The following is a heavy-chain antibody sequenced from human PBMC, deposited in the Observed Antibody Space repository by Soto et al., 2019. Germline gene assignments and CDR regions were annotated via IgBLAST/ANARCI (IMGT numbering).Heavy chain of an antibody. J-gene: IGHJ4*02. V-gene: IGHV4-61*01. CDR2: FYYTGSI. CDR3: ARSMLYSDGSNYSPFDY. D-gene: IGHD3-22*01. CDR1: GGSVSSGNYY. Sequence: QVQLQESGPGLVKPSETLSLTCTVSGGSVSSGNYYWSWIRQPPGEGLEWIGYFYYTGSINSNPSLKSRVTISIDASKNQFSLRLSSVTAADTAVYYCARSMLYSDGSNYSPFDYWGQGTLVTVSS.